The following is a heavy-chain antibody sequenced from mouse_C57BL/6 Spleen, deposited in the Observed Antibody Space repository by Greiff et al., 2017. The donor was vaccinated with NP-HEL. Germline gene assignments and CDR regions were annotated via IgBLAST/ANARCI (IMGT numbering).Heavy chain of an antibody. Sequence: VQLQQPGAELVKPGASVKMSCKASGYTFTNYWITWVKQRPGQGLEWIGNIYPGSGSTNYNEKFKSKATLTVDTSSSTAYMQLSSLTSEDSAVYYCARYYYGSPFDYWGQGTTLTVSS. CDR1: GYTFTNYW. J-gene: IGHJ2*01. CDR3: ARYYYGSPFDY. CDR2: IYPGSGST. D-gene: IGHD1-1*01. V-gene: IGHV1-55*01.